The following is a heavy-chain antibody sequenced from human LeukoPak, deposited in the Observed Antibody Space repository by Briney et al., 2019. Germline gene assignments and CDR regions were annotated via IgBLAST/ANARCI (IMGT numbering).Heavy chain of an antibody. CDR2: INPNSGGT. Sequence: GASVKVSCKASGYTFTGYYMHWVRQAPGQGLEWMGWINPNSGGTNYARKFQGRVTMTRDTSISTAYMELSRLRSDDTAVYYCARGFYRGQCDYWGQGTLVTVSS. CDR1: GYTFTGYY. J-gene: IGHJ4*02. CDR3: ARGFYRGQCDY. D-gene: IGHD3-10*01. V-gene: IGHV1-2*02.